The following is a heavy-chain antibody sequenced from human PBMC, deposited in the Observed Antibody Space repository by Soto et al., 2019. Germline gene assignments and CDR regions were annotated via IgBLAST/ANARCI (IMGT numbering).Heavy chain of an antibody. CDR2: ISAYNGNT. Sequence: GASVKVSCKASGYTFTSYGISWVRKAPGQGLEWMGWISAYNGNTNYAQKFQGRVTMTTDTSTSTAYMELRSLRSDDTAVYYCARTPNEWLLGLDWGQGTLVTVSS. J-gene: IGHJ4*02. D-gene: IGHD3-3*01. V-gene: IGHV1-18*01. CDR1: GYTFTSYG. CDR3: ARTPNEWLLGLD.